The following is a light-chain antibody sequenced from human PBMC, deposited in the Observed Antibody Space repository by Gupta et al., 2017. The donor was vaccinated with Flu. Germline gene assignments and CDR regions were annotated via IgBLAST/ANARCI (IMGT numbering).Light chain of an antibody. CDR1: SPNIGSNT. J-gene: IGLJ3*02. Sequence: QSVLTQPPSASGTPGQRVTISCSGSSPNIGSNTVTWYKELPGTAPQVLIFCNNQRYSGVRVRFSCSTSGTSASLAISGLQAEYEVDYYCAAWDDSMNGHWVFGGGTKLTVL. V-gene: IGLV1-44*01. CDR3: AAWDDSMNGHWV. CDR2: CNN.